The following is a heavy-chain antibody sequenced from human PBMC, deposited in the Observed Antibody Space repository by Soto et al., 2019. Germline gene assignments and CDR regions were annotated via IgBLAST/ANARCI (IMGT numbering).Heavy chain of an antibody. J-gene: IGHJ4*02. CDR1: GASINTFY. Sequence: SETLSLPCTVSGASINTFYWSWVRQPAGKGLEWCGRIFSSGSTSFNPSLESRVAMSVDTSKNHFSLNLSSVTAADMAVYYCAREGSYSAYNFAHGIQLWSFDFWGQGALVTVSS. V-gene: IGHV4-4*07. D-gene: IGHD5-12*01. CDR3: AREGSYSAYNFAHGIQLWSFDF. CDR2: IFSSGST.